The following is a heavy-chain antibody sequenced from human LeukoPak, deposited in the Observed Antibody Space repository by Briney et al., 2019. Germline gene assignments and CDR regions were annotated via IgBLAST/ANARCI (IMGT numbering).Heavy chain of an antibody. CDR2: ISGSGGST. Sequence: PGGSLRLSCAASGFTFSSYAMSWVRQAPGKGLEWVSAISGSGGSTYYADSVKGRFTISRDNSRNTLYLQMNSLRAEDTAVYYCAKVSAMVRGVFDYWGQGTLVTVSS. J-gene: IGHJ4*02. CDR3: AKVSAMVRGVFDY. CDR1: GFTFSSYA. V-gene: IGHV3-23*01. D-gene: IGHD3-10*01.